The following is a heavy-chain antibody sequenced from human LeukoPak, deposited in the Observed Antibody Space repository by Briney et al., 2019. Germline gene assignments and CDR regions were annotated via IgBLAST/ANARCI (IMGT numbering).Heavy chain of an antibody. CDR2: ISGSGIDT. V-gene: IGHV3-23*01. J-gene: IGHJ4*02. D-gene: IGHD5-24*01. Sequence: QPGGSLRLSCAASGFTFSSYGMNWVRQAPGKGMEWVSGISGSGIDTDYADSVKGRFTISRDNSKNILYMQMNSLRVDDTAIYYCAFPRNGMALSYFDYWGQGTLVTVSS. CDR1: GFTFSSYG. CDR3: AFPRNGMALSYFDY.